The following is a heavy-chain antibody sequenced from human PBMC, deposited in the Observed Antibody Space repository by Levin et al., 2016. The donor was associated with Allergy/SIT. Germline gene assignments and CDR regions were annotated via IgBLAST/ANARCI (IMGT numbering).Heavy chain of an antibody. D-gene: IGHD2-2*02. V-gene: IGHV3-53*01. CDR2: IYAGGST. Sequence: GGSLRLSCAASGFTVSSNYMSWVRQAPGKGLEWVSVIYAGGSTYYADSLKGRFTISRDNFKNTLYLQMNNLRAEDTAVYYCASTPSIGYCSSTSCYRFDYWGQGTLVTVSS. CDR1: GFTVSSNY. CDR3: ASTPSIGYCSSTSCYRFDY. J-gene: IGHJ4*02.